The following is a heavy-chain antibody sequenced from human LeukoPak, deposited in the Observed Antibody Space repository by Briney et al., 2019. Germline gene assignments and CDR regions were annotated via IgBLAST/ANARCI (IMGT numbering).Heavy chain of an antibody. J-gene: IGHJ3*02. CDR3: ARDLDAFDI. CDR1: GFTFSSYW. Sequence: GGSLRLSRAASGFTFSSYWMSWVRQAPEKGLEWVANIKQDGSEKYYVDSVKGRFTISRDNAKNSLYLQVNSLRAEDTAVYYCARDLDAFDIWGQGTMVTVSS. V-gene: IGHV3-7*01. CDR2: IKQDGSEK.